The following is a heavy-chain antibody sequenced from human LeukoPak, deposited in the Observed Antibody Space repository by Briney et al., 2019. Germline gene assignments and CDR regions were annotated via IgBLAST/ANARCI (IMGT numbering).Heavy chain of an antibody. D-gene: IGHD5-24*01. CDR3: AREGYTGIFPAD. J-gene: IGHJ1*01. V-gene: IGHV1-2*02. Sequence: GASVKVSCKASEYTFTGYYMHWVRQAPGQGLEWMGWINPNSGGTKYAEKFQDRVTMTSDTSIGTAYLELSRLRSDDTAVYFCAREGYTGIFPADWGQGTLVSVSS. CDR1: EYTFTGYY. CDR2: INPNSGGT.